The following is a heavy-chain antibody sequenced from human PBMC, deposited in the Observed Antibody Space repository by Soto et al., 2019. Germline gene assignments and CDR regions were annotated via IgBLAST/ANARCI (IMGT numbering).Heavy chain of an antibody. Sequence: QVQLQQWGAGLLKPSETLSLTCAVYGGSFSGYYWSWIRQPPGKGLEWIGEINHSGSTNYNPSLKSRVTISVDTSKNQFSLKLSSVTAADTAVYYCASSAGAICTNGVCQGRYFDYWGQGTLVTVSS. V-gene: IGHV4-34*01. J-gene: IGHJ4*02. D-gene: IGHD2-8*01. CDR3: ASSAGAICTNGVCQGRYFDY. CDR1: GGSFSGYY. CDR2: INHSGST.